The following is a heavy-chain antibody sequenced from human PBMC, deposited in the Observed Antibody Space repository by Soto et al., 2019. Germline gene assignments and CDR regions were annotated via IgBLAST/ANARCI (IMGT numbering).Heavy chain of an antibody. CDR2: IKPDGSER. CDR3: ASDLNWPNF. J-gene: IGHJ4*02. V-gene: IGHV3-7*01. Sequence: GGSLRLSCASSGFTFSTYFMTWVRQAPGKGLEWVATIKPDGSERWYVDSVKGRFTISRDNAKNSLYLEMNSLRAEDTAVYFCASDLNWPNFWGQGSLVTVSS. D-gene: IGHD1-20*01. CDR1: GFTFSTYF.